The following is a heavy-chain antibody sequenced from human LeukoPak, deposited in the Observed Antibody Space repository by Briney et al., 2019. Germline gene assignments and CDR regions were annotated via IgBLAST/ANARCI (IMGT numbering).Heavy chain of an antibody. D-gene: IGHD6-13*01. CDR2: IIPIFGTA. CDR3: ATPTTNVQQLVQAGAFDI. CDR1: GGTFSSYA. V-gene: IGHV1-69*05. Sequence: GASVKVSCKASGGTFSSYAISWVPQAPGQGLEWMGGIIPIFGTANYAQKFQGRVTITTDGSTSTAYMELSSLRSEDTAVYYCATPTTNVQQLVQAGAFDIWGQGTMVTVSS. J-gene: IGHJ3*02.